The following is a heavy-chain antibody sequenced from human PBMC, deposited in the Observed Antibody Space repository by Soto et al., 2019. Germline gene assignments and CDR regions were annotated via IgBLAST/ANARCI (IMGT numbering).Heavy chain of an antibody. V-gene: IGHV3-33*01. CDR1: GFTFSSYG. J-gene: IGHJ4*02. CDR2: IWYDGSNK. CDR3: AREPYGSGSPLLDY. Sequence: PGGSLRLSCAASGFTFSSYGMHWVRQAPGKGLEWVAVIWYDGSNKYYADSVKGRFTISRDNSKNTLYLQMNSLRAEDTAVYYCAREPYGSGSPLLDYWGQGTLVTVSS. D-gene: IGHD3-10*01.